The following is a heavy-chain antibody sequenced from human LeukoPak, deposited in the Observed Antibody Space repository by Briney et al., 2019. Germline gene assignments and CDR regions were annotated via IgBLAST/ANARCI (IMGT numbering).Heavy chain of an antibody. Sequence: SETLSLTCTVSGYSISSGYYWGWIRQPPGKGLEWIGSIYHSGSTYYNPSLKSRVTISVDTPKNQFSLKLSSVTAADTAVYYCAREDSTMVRTLNYFDYWGQGTLVTVSS. J-gene: IGHJ4*02. CDR3: AREDSTMVRTLNYFDY. V-gene: IGHV4-38-2*02. CDR2: IYHSGST. CDR1: GYSISSGYY. D-gene: IGHD3-10*01.